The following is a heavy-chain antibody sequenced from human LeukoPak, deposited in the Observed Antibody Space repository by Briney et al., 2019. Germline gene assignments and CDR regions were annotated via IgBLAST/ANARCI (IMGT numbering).Heavy chain of an antibody. D-gene: IGHD3-10*01. Sequence: PSETLSLTCTVSGGSVSSGSYYWSWIRQPPGXXXXXXXXXYYSGSTNYNPSLKSRVTISVDTSKNQFSLKLSSVTAADTAVYYCARDSNGYYYGSGSDNWFDPWGQGTLVTVSS. J-gene: IGHJ5*02. V-gene: IGHV4-61*01. CDR3: ARDSNGYYYGSGSDNWFDP. CDR2: XYYSGST. CDR1: GGSVSSGSYY.